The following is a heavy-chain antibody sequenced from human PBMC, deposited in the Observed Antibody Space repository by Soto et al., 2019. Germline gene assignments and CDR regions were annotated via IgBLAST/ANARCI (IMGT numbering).Heavy chain of an antibody. CDR1: GYTFTSYG. CDR3: ARTYYDFWSGYYTDYYYYMDV. V-gene: IGHV1-18*01. D-gene: IGHD3-3*01. J-gene: IGHJ6*03. CDR2: ISPYNGDT. Sequence: ASVKVCCKASGYTFTSYGISWVRQAPGQGLEWVGWISPYNGDTNYAQKLQGRVTMTTDTSTSTAYMELRSLRSDDTAVYYCARTYYDFWSGYYTDYYYYMDVWGKGTTVTVSS.